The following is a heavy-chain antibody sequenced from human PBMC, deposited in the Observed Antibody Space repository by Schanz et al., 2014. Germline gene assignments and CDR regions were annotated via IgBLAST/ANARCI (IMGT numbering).Heavy chain of an antibody. CDR3: ARALWFGELDTPDFDY. V-gene: IGHV3-48*02. Sequence: EVQLVESGGGLVQPGGSLRLSCAASGFTFSRYSMNWVRQAPGKGLEWVSYISSSSSTIYYADSVKGRFTISRDNAKTSLYLQMNSLRDEDTAVYYCARALWFGELDTPDFDYWGQGTLVTFSS. CDR1: GFTFSRYS. J-gene: IGHJ4*02. D-gene: IGHD3-10*01. CDR2: ISSSSSTI.